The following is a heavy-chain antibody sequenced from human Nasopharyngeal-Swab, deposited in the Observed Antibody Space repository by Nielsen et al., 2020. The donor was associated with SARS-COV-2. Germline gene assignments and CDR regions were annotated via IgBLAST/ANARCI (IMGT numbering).Heavy chain of an antibody. CDR2: INHDGSRT. V-gene: IGHV3-74*01. D-gene: IGHD7-27*01. CDR3: ARDFDKTGD. J-gene: IGHJ4*02. CDR1: GLTFSDSW. Sequence: LSLTCAVSGLTFSDSWIHWVRQAPGKGLVWVSRINHDGSRTGYADSVKGRFTISRDNAKNTVYLQMNSLRAEDTAVYYCARDFDKTGDWGQGSLVTVSS.